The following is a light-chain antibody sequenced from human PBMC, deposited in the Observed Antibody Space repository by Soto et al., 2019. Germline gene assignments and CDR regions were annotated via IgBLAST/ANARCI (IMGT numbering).Light chain of an antibody. J-gene: IGKJ2*01. CDR3: QHHASSPLYT. Sequence: EVVLTQSPGTLSLSPGERATLSCRATQSVSSRSLAWYQQRPGQAPRLLIYAASHGDTGIPDRFGGSGSGTDFTLTISRLEPDDFAVYFCQHHASSPLYTFGQGTRLEIK. CDR2: AAS. CDR1: QSVSSRS. V-gene: IGKV3-20*01.